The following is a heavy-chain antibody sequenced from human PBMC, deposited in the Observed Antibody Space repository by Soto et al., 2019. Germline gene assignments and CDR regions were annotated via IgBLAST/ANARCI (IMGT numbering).Heavy chain of an antibody. CDR2: ISYDGSNK. Sequence: GGSLRLSCAASGFTFSSYGMHWVRQAPGKGLEWVAVISYDGSNKYYADSVKGRFTISRDNSKNTLYLQMNSLRAEDTAVYYCAKDQQPAAIHYYYYGMDVWGQGTTVTVSS. D-gene: IGHD2-2*01. CDR1: GFTFSSYG. V-gene: IGHV3-30*18. J-gene: IGHJ6*02. CDR3: AKDQQPAAIHYYYYGMDV.